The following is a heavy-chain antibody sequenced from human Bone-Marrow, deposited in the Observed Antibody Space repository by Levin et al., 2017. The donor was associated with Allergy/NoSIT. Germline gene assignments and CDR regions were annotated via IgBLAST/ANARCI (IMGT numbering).Heavy chain of an antibody. CDR2: INHSGST. V-gene: IGHV4-34*01. J-gene: IGHJ5*02. CDR1: GGSFSGYY. CDR3: ARGRGPYYYDSSGYYYARGQSRLFDP. D-gene: IGHD3-22*01. Sequence: SETLSLTCAVYGGSFSGYYWSWIRQPPGKGLEWIGEINHSGSTNYNPSLKSRVTISVDTSKNQFSLKLSSVTAADTAVYYCARGRGPYYYDSSGYYYARGQSRLFDPWGQGTLVTVSS.